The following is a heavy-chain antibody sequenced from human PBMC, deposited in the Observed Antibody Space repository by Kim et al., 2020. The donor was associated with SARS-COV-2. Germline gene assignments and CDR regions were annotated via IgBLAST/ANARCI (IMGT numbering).Heavy chain of an antibody. CDR2: ISYSGST. Sequence: SETLSLTCSVSGDSIRSYYWSWIRQPPGKGLEWIGCISYSGSTSYNPSLKSRVTISVDTSKNQFSLQLSSVTAADTAMYYCARLRDYYYGSGSYYGDAFDVWGQGTMVPVSS. CDR3: ARLRDYYYGSGSYYGDAFDV. D-gene: IGHD3-10*01. J-gene: IGHJ3*01. CDR1: GDSIRSYY. V-gene: IGHV4-59*08.